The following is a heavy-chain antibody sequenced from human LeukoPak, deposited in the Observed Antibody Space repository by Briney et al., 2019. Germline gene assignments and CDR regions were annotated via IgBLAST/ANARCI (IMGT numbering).Heavy chain of an antibody. CDR2: INSDGSST. J-gene: IGHJ6*02. V-gene: IGHV3-74*01. CDR1: GFTFSSYW. CDR3: ARVSYRQDGMDV. D-gene: IGHD5-12*01. Sequence: PGGSLRLSCAASGFTFSSYWMHWVRQAPGKGLVWVSRINSDGSSTSYADSVKGRFTVSRDNAKYSLYLQMNSLRAEDTALYYCARVSYRQDGMDVWGQGATVIVSS.